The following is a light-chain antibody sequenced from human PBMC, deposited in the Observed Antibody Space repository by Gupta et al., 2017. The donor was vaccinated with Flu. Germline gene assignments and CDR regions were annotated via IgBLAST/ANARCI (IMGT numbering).Light chain of an antibody. J-gene: IGLJ3*02. V-gene: IGLV3-21*02. CDR3: QVWDSRSDLWV. CDR1: NIGSYS. CDR2: DDS. Sequence: SYVLTQPPSVPVAPGQPARISCGGNNIGSYSVHWYQQKPGQAPVLVVYDDSRQPSGIPERFSGSNSGNSATLTISRVEAGDEADYFCQVWDSRSDLWVFGGGTKLTVL.